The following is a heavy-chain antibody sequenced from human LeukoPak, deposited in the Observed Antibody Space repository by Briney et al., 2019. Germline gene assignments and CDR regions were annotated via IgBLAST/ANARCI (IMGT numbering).Heavy chain of an antibody. CDR1: GGSISSSSYY. CDR2: IFHSGST. V-gene: IGHV4-39*07. J-gene: IGHJ1*01. Sequence: SETLSLTCTVSGGSISSSSYYWGWIRQPPGKGLEWIGEIFHSGSTNYNPSLKSRVAISVDNSKNQFSLKLNTVTAADTAVYYCVRNGAYCLDCWGQGTLVTVSS. D-gene: IGHD3-9*01. CDR3: VRNGAYCLDC.